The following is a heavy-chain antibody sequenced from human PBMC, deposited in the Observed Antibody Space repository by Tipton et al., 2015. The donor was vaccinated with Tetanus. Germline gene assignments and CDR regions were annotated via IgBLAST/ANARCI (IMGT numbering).Heavy chain of an antibody. V-gene: IGHV3-30*03. D-gene: IGHD5-12*01. CDR2: ISHDGSDK. J-gene: IGHJ4*02. CDR3: ARGPRLLLYYFDS. CDR1: GFTFSSHG. Sequence: SLRLSCAVSGFTFSSHGMHWVRQAPGKGLEWVAVISHDGSDKYYAESVKGRFTISRDNSKNTLYLQMNSLRAEDTAVYYCARGPRLLLYYFDSWGQGTLVTVSS.